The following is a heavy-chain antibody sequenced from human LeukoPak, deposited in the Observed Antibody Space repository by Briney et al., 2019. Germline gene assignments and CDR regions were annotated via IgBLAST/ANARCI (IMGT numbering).Heavy chain of an antibody. CDR2: IKQDGSEK. J-gene: IGHJ4*02. Sequence: GGSLRLSCAASGFIFSSCWMSWVRQAPGKGLEWVANIKQDGSEKYYVDSVKGRFTISRDNARNSLYLQINSLRAEDTAVYYCARYDFWSGYALDYWGQGTLVTVSS. CDR1: GFIFSSCW. V-gene: IGHV3-7*01. CDR3: ARYDFWSGYALDY. D-gene: IGHD3-3*01.